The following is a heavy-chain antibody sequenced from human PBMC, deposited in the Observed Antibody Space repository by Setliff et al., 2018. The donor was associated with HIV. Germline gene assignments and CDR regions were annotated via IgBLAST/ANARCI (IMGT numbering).Heavy chain of an antibody. D-gene: IGHD2-21*02. CDR2: IYSSGST. CDR3: ARLSGDYYYFDY. CDR1: GGSISGHY. Sequence: SETLSLTCTVSGGSISGHYWSWIRQPPGRGLEWIGYIYSSGSTNFNPPLQSRVTISVDTSKNQFSLKLSSVTAADTAVYYSARLSGDYYYFDYWGQGTLVTVSS. V-gene: IGHV4-4*09. J-gene: IGHJ4*02.